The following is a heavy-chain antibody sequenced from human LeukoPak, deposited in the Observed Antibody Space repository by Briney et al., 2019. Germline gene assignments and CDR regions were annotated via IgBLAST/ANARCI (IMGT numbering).Heavy chain of an antibody. V-gene: IGHV1-46*01. CDR3: ARDQDSIGYGENLY. Sequence: EASVKVSCKASGYTFTSYYMHWVRQAPGQGLEWMGRINPSGGGTSYAQKFQGRVTMTRDMSTSTVYMELSSLRSEDTAVYFCARDQDSIGYGENLYWGQGTLVTVSS. CDR2: INPSGGGT. D-gene: IGHD5-18*01. J-gene: IGHJ4*02. CDR1: GYTFTSYY.